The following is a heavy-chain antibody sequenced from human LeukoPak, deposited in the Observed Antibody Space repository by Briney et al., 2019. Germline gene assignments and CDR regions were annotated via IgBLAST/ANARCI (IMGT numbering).Heavy chain of an antibody. CDR2: INSDGSST. CDR3: ARSWSGSLKWFDP. Sequence: PGGSLRLSCAASGFTFSSYWMHWVRQAPGKGLVWVSRINSDGSSTSYADPVKGRFTISRDNAKNTLYLQMNSLRAEDTAVYYCARSWSGSLKWFDPWGQGTLVTVSS. V-gene: IGHV3-74*01. CDR1: GFTFSSYW. J-gene: IGHJ5*02. D-gene: IGHD3-3*01.